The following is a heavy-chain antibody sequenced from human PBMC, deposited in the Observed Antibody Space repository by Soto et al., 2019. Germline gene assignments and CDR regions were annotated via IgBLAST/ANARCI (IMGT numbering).Heavy chain of an antibody. J-gene: IGHJ4*02. CDR3: GRGDYDSSAYFFDD. V-gene: IGHV4-31*03. D-gene: IGHD3-22*01. CDR1: GGSVSSAPYY. CDR2: IYYSGST. Sequence: PSETLSLTCTVSGGSVSSAPYYWTWIRQHPGKGLEWIGYIYYSGSTYYNPSVKSRLTISLDTSKNQFSLKLSSVTAADTAVYYCGRGDYDSSAYFFDDWGQGSLDTVSS.